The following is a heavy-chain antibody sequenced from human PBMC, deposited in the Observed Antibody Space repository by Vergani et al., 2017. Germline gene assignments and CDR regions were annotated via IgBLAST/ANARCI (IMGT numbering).Heavy chain of an antibody. CDR3: AKEVGGNEESFDY. J-gene: IGHJ4*02. V-gene: IGHV3-9*01. CDR2: ISWNSGSI. D-gene: IGHD4-23*01. Sequence: EVQLVESGGGLVQPGRSLRLSCAASGFTFDDYAMHWVRQAPGKGLEWVSGISWNSGSIGYADAVKGRFTISRDNAKNSLYLQMNSLRAEDTALYYCAKEVGGNEESFDYWGQGTLVTVSS. CDR1: GFTFDDYA.